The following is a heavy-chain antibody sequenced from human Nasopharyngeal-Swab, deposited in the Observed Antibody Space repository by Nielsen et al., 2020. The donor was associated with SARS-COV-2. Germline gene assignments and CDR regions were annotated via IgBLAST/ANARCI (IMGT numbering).Heavy chain of an antibody. Sequence: GGSLRLSCVASGFSINNYGMHWVRQAPGKGLEWVAMISYGGSIKVYGDSVKGRATISRDNSRNTLFLHMNSLRTEDTAIYYCAKVGAVFHISVANAGFDFWGQGTLVSVSS. CDR2: ISYGGSIK. D-gene: IGHD5-12*01. CDR3: AKVGAVFHISVANAGFDF. J-gene: IGHJ4*02. V-gene: IGHV3-30*18. CDR1: GFSINNYG.